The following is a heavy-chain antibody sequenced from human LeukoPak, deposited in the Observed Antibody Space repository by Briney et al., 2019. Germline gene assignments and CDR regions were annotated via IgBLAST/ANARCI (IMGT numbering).Heavy chain of an antibody. D-gene: IGHD2-21*02. CDR3: AKCRVPVVTATDFDY. CDR1: GFTLSSYA. Sequence: GGSLRLSCAASGFTLSSYAVSWVRQAPGKGLEWVSTIDVTTGGSYYADSVKGRFTISRGTFQNTLYLQMNSLRAEDTAVYYCAKCRVPVVTATDFDYWGQGTLVTVSS. V-gene: IGHV3-23*01. J-gene: IGHJ4*02. CDR2: IDVTTGGS.